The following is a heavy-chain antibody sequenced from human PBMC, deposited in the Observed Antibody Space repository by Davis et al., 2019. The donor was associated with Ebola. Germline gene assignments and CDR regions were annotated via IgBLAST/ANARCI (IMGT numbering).Heavy chain of an antibody. V-gene: IGHV3-74*01. J-gene: IGHJ5*02. CDR1: GFTFSSYW. CDR2: INSDGSST. Sequence: PGGSLRLSCAASGFTFSSYWMSWVRQAPGKGLEWVSRINSDGSSTSYADSVKGRFTISRDNAKNTLYLQMNSLRAEDTAVYYCAGYDFWSGDHNWFDPWGQGTLVTVSS. CDR3: AGYDFWSGDHNWFDP. D-gene: IGHD3-3*01.